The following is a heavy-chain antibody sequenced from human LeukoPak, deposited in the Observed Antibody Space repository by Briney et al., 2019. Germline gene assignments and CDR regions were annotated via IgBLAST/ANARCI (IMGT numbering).Heavy chain of an antibody. Sequence: SETLSLTCAVSGVSVSDYYWSWIRQSPEKGLEWIGEVSPGGYTTYNPSLRSRVIISEDTSENQLSLNVTSVTAADAALYYCARIRCGRGQARCYNHWAQGSLVTVSS. V-gene: IGHV4-34*01. CDR2: VSPGGYT. D-gene: IGHD2-21*01. J-gene: IGHJ5*02. CDR1: GVSVSDYY. CDR3: ARIRCGRGQARCYNH.